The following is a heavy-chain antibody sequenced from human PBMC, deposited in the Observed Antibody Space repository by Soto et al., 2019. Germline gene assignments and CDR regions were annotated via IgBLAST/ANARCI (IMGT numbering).Heavy chain of an antibody. CDR2: ISYDGSNK. D-gene: IGHD6-13*01. V-gene: IGHV3-30*18. CDR3: AKDEGPFIAAAGKSEGALFDY. Sequence: GGSLRLSCAASGFTFSSYGMHWVRQAPGKGLEWVAVISYDGSNKYYADSVKGRFTISRDNSKNTLYLQMNSLRAEDTAVYYCAKDEGPFIAAAGKSEGALFDYWGQGTLVTVSS. CDR1: GFTFSSYG. J-gene: IGHJ4*02.